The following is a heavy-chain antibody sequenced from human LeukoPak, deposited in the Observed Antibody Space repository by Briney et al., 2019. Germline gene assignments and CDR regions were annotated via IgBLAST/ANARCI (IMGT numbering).Heavy chain of an antibody. CDR1: GGSISSYY. D-gene: IGHD5-18*01. V-gene: IGHV4-59*01. CDR3: AREGYSYGYDY. CDR2: IYYSGST. J-gene: IGHJ4*02. Sequence: SETLSLTCTVSGGSISSYYWSWIRQPPGKGLEWIGYIYYSGSTNYNPSLKSRVTISVDTSKNQFSLKLSSVTAADTAVYYCAREGYSYGYDYWGQGTLVTVSS.